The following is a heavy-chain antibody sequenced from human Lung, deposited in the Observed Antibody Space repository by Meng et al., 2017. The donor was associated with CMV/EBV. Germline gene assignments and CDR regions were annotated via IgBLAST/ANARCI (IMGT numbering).Heavy chain of an antibody. D-gene: IGHD6-6*01. CDR2: INPNSGGT. V-gene: IGHV1-2*02. Sequence: AXVXVSXXASGYTFTAYYMHWVRQAPGQGLEWMGWINPNSGGTNYAQKFQGRVTMTRDTSISTAYMELSRLRSDHTAVYYCANLGGRSSSSYYYYYYEMDVWGQGXTVTVSS. J-gene: IGHJ6*02. CDR3: ANLGGRSSSSYYYYYYEMDV. CDR1: GYTFTAYY.